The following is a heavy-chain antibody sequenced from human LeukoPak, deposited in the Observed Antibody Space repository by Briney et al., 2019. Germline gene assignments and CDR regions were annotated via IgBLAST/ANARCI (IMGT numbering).Heavy chain of an antibody. V-gene: IGHV1-69*04. D-gene: IGHD3-22*01. CDR3: ARDPEYYYDSSGYYNWFDP. CDR1: GGTFSRYV. CDR2: IIPILGIA. J-gene: IGHJ5*02. Sequence: SVKVSCKASGGTFSRYVISWVRQAPGQGLEWMGTIIPILGIAHYAQKFQGRVTITADKSTRTAYMELSSLRSEGTALYYCARDPEYYYDSSGYYNWFDPWGQGTLVTVSS.